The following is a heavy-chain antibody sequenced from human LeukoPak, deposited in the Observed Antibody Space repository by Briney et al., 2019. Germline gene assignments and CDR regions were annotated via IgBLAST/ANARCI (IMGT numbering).Heavy chain of an antibody. V-gene: IGHV4-39*01. Sequence: SETLPLTCTVSGHSISSSSYYWGWIRQPPGKGLEWIGTISYSGSTYYNPSLKSRVIISVDTSKNQFSLKVSSVTAADTAVYYCARLSRVAGRLNGIDPWGQGILVTVSS. CDR3: ARLSRVAGRLNGIDP. CDR1: GHSISSSSYY. D-gene: IGHD6-19*01. CDR2: ISYSGST. J-gene: IGHJ5*02.